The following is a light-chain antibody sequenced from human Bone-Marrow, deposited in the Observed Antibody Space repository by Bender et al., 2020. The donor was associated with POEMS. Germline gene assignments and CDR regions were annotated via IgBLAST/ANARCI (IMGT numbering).Light chain of an antibody. CDR2: DDS. Sequence: SYVLTQPPSLSVAPGETATITCGGNNIGSKSVHWYQQRPGQAPVLVVYDDSDRPSGIPDRFSGSQSGTSASLAITGLQSEDEAAYFCQSYDSDLNGWVFGGGTKLTVL. CDR3: QSYDSDLNGWV. V-gene: IGLV3-21*02. CDR1: NIGSKS. J-gene: IGLJ3*02.